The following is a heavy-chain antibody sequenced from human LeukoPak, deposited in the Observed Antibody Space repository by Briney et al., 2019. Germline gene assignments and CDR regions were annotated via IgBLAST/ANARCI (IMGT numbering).Heavy chain of an antibody. CDR2: TYYRSKWYN. CDR3: AREKGIAAAGTRLGELYGMDV. Sequence: SQTLSLTCAISGDSVSSNSAAWNWIRQSPSRGLEWLGRTYYRSKWYNDYAVSVKSRITINPDTSKNQFSLQLNSVTPEDTAVYYCAREKGIAAAGTRLGELYGMDVWGQGTTVTVSS. V-gene: IGHV6-1*01. J-gene: IGHJ6*02. D-gene: IGHD6-13*01. CDR1: GDSVSSNSAA.